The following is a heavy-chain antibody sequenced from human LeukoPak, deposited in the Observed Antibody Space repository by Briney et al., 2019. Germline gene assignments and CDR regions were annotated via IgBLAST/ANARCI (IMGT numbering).Heavy chain of an antibody. J-gene: IGHJ6*02. D-gene: IGHD3-22*01. CDR1: GGTFSSYA. Sequence: ASVKVSCKASGGTFSSYAISWVRQAPGQGLEWMGGIIPIFGTANYAQKFQGRVTITADESTSTAYMELSSLRSEDTAVYYCARSYYYDSSGYYSYYYGMDVWGQRTTVTVSS. V-gene: IGHV1-69*01. CDR2: IIPIFGTA. CDR3: ARSYYYDSSGYYSYYYGMDV.